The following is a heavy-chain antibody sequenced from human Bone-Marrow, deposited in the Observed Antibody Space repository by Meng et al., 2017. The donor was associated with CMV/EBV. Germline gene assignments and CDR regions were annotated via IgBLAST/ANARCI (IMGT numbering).Heavy chain of an antibody. CDR1: GYTLTNYS. V-gene: IGHV1-69*05. CDR3: ARIDSSLEHCD. D-gene: IGHD6-13*01. CDR2: IIPIFGTA. Sequence: SVKVSCKASGYTLTNYSMHLVRQAPGQGLEWMGGIIPIFGTANYAQKFQGRVTITTDESTSTAYMELSSLRSEDTAVYYCARIDSSLEHCDWGQGTLVTVSS. J-gene: IGHJ4*02.